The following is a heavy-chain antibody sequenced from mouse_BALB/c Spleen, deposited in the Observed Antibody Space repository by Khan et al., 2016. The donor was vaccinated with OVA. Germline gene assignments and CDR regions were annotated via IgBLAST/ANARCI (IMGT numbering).Heavy chain of an antibody. V-gene: IGHV1-4*01. CDR2: INPSNGYT. J-gene: IGHJ3*01. CDR3: VRDGAYPRNDGWFAY. CDR1: GYTFTSYT. D-gene: IGHD2-14*01. Sequence: QVQLKQSGAELARPGASVKMSCKASGYTFTSYTIHWIKERPGQGLEWMGYINPSNGYTNYTQKFKDQVTFTTDKSSTTAYLQLSSVTSDDSAVYNCVRDGAYPRNDGWFAYWGQGTLVTVSA.